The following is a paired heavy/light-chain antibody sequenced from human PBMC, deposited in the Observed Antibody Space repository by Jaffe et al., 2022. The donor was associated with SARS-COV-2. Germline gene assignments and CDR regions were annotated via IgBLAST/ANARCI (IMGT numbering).Heavy chain of an antibody. CDR3: ARGHYMDV. J-gene: IGHJ6*03. Sequence: QVQLQESGPGLVKPSETLSLTCTVSGGSINDYYWNWIRQPPGKALECIGYIYYSGTTNYNPSLKSRVTISLDTSKNQFSLNLRSVTATDTAVYYCARGHYMDVWGKGTTVTVSS. V-gene: IGHV4-59*01. CDR1: GGSINDYY. CDR2: IYYSGTT.
Light chain of an antibody. CDR1: QDISRW. CDR3: QQANSFPYT. CDR2: AAS. V-gene: IGKV1-12*01. J-gene: IGKJ2*01. Sequence: DIQMTQSPSSVSASVGDRVTITCRASQDISRWLAWFQQKPGKAPKLLISAASSLQSGVPSRFSGSGSGTDFTLTISSLQPEDFATYYCQQANSFPYTFGQGTKVEIK.